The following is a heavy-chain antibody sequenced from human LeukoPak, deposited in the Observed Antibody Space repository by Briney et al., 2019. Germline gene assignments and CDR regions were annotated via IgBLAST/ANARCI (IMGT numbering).Heavy chain of an antibody. J-gene: IGHJ6*02. CDR3: TGDRTNNYYYYGMDV. CDR2: INPNSGGT. Sequence: ASVKVSCKASGYTFTDYYMHWVRQAPGQGLEWMGWINPNSGGTNYAQKFQGRVTMTRDTSISTAYMEVSRLRSDDTAVYYCTGDRTNNYYYYGMDVWGQGTTVTVSS. CDR1: GYTFTDYY. D-gene: IGHD1-7*01. V-gene: IGHV1-2*02.